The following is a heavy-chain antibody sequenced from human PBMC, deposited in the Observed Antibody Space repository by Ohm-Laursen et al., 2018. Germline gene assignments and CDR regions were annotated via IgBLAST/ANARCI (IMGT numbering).Heavy chain of an antibody. CDR1: GDSISSYY. V-gene: IGHV4-59*01. CDR2: IYYTGST. D-gene: IGHD3-10*01. CDR3: ARDGVLTKRFGLDV. J-gene: IGHJ6*02. Sequence: TLSLTCTVFGDSISSYYWSWIRQPPGKGLEWIGYIYYTGSTNYNPSLKSRVTISVDTSKNQFSLKLSSVTAADTAVYYCARDGVLTKRFGLDVWGQGTTVTVSS.